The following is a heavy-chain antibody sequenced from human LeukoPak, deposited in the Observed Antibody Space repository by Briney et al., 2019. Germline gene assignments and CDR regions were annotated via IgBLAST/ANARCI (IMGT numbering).Heavy chain of an antibody. D-gene: IGHD2-2*01. V-gene: IGHV3-53*01. CDR2: IYSGGSI. CDR3: AKELVSRSSLSFDY. J-gene: IGHJ4*02. CDR1: GFTVSSNY. Sequence: GGSLRLSCAASGFTVSSNYMSWVRQTPGRGLEWVSVIYSGGSIYYADFAKGRFTISRDNSKNMLYLQMNSLRAEDTAIYYCAKELVSRSSLSFDYWGQGTRVTVSS.